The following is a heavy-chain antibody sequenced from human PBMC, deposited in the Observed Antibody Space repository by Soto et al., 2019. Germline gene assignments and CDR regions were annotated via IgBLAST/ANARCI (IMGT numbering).Heavy chain of an antibody. CDR3: ARGPDSSHWYFDL. CDR1: GGSISSGGYY. Sequence: QVQLQESGPGLVKPSQTLSLTCTVSGGSISSGGYYWSWIRQHPGKGLEWIGYIYYSGSTYYNPSLKSRVTISVDTSKHQFALKLSSVTAADTAVYYCARGPDSSHWYFDLWGRGTLVTVSS. J-gene: IGHJ2*01. CDR2: IYYSGST. V-gene: IGHV4-31*03. D-gene: IGHD3-3*01.